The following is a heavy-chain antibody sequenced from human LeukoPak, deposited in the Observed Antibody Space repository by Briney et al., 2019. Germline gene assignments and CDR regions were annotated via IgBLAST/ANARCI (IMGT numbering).Heavy chain of an antibody. Sequence: SETLSLTCTVSGGSISSGDYYWSWIRQPPGKGLEWIGYIYYSGSTYYNPSLKSRVTISVDTSKNQFSLKLSSVTAADTAVYYCARVAYYYDSSGYHGTFDYWGQGTLVTVSS. D-gene: IGHD3-22*01. V-gene: IGHV4-30-4*08. J-gene: IGHJ4*02. CDR3: ARVAYYYDSSGYHGTFDY. CDR2: IYYSGST. CDR1: GGSISSGDYY.